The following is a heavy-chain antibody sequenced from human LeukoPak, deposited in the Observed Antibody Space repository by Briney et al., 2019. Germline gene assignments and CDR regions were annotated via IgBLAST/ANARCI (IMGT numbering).Heavy chain of an antibody. V-gene: IGHV3-7*01. CDR1: GFTFGSYW. J-gene: IGHJ4*02. CDR3: ARCNYYDSSRHPTPFEN. Sequence: GGPLRLSCAASGFTFGSYWMTWVRQAPGKGLEWVANIKEDESEKYYVDSVRGRFTISRDNAKNSLYLQMNSLRAEDTAVYYCARCNYYDSSRHPTPFENWGQGTLVTVSS. CDR2: IKEDESEK. D-gene: IGHD3-22*01.